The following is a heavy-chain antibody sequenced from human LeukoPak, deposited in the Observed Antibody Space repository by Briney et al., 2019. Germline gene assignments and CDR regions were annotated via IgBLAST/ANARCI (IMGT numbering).Heavy chain of an antibody. CDR3: ARVRYSYGYYNSMDV. D-gene: IGHD5-18*01. CDR1: GFTFGSYW. J-gene: IGHJ6*02. Sequence: PGRSLRLSCAASGFTFGSYWMSWVRQAPGEGLEWVANIKQDGTEKYYVDSVKGRFTISRDNAKNSLYLQVNSLRAEDTAVYYCARVRYSYGYYNSMDVWGQGTTVTVSS. V-gene: IGHV3-7*05. CDR2: IKQDGTEK.